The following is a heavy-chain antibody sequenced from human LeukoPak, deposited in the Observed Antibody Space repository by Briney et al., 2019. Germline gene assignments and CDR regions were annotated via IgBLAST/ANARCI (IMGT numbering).Heavy chain of an antibody. CDR2: IWYDGSDK. J-gene: IGHJ6*02. Sequence: GGSLRLSCAASGFTFSSYVMHWVRQAPGKGLEWAAYIWYDGSDKYYVGSVKGRFTISRDNSKNTLYLEMNSLRAEDTAVYYCAKDLVTSYYDSSGYGEYGMDVWGQGTTVTVSS. CDR3: AKDLVTSYYDSSGYGEYGMDV. CDR1: GFTFSSYV. D-gene: IGHD3-22*01. V-gene: IGHV3-30*02.